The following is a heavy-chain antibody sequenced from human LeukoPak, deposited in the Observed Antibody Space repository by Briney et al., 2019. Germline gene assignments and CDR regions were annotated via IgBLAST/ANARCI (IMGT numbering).Heavy chain of an antibody. V-gene: IGHV3-23*01. CDR2: ISGSGGTT. D-gene: IGHD3-10*01. CDR1: GFTFSSYA. J-gene: IGHJ3*02. CDR3: AKDIRGIDAFDI. Sequence: QPGGSLRLSCAASGFTFSSYAMSWVRQAPGKGLEWVSAISGSGGTTYYADSVKGRFTISRDNSKNTLYLQMNSLRAEDTAVYFCAKDIRGIDAFDIWGQGTMVTVSS.